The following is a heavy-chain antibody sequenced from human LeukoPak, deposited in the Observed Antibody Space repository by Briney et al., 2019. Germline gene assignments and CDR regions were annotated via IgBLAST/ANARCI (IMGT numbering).Heavy chain of an antibody. CDR2: IRGKTYSYAT. Sequence: GGSLTLSCAASGFSFSVSGIHWVRHASGKGLEWIGSIRGKTYSYATAYCASVKGRFTISRDDSKNTAYLKMNTLITEDTAVYYGTADEGASENYCFDYWGQGSLVTVSS. CDR3: TADEGASENYCFDY. CDR1: GFSFSVSG. V-gene: IGHV3-73*01. D-gene: IGHD1-26*01. J-gene: IGHJ4*02.